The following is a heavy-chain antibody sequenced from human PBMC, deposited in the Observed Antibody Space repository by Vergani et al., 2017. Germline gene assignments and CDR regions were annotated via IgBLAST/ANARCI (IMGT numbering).Heavy chain of an antibody. D-gene: IGHD3-22*01. CDR2: ISSDGGST. Sequence: EVQLLESGGGLVQPGGSLRLSCAAPGFTFSTYAMTWVPQAPGKGLGWVATISSDGGSTYYADFVKGRFTISRNDSKNTLSLQMNSLTAEDTAIYYCAGPQGTSAYYYGGFDYWGQGILVTVSS. CDR1: GFTFSTYA. J-gene: IGHJ4*02. V-gene: IGHV3-23*01. CDR3: AGPQGTSAYYYGGFDY.